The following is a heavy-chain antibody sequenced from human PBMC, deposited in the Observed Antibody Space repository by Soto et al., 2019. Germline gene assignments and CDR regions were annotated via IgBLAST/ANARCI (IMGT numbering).Heavy chain of an antibody. D-gene: IGHD3-9*01. CDR3: GGLEGLATISYYFDY. Sequence: PSETLSLTCTVSGGSVSSSSYYWGWVRQPPGKGLEWIGSVYYSGSTYYNPSLESRVIISVDKSKNQFSLKLMSLSAADTAVYYCGGLEGLATISYYFDYWGQGALVTVSS. CDR1: GGSVSSSSYY. V-gene: IGHV4-39*01. J-gene: IGHJ4*02. CDR2: VYYSGST.